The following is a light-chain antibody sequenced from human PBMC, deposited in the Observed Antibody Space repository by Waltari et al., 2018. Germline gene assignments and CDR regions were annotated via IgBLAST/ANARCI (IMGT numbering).Light chain of an antibody. V-gene: IGKV1-5*03. CDR3: QQYSSFWT. Sequence: DIQMNQSPYTLSASVGDRVAITCRASQSISSWLGWFPQKPGKAPKLLIQKSSSLESGVPSRFSGSGSGTEFTLTISSLQTDDFATYYCQQYSSFWTFGQGTKVEIK. CDR2: KSS. J-gene: IGKJ1*01. CDR1: QSISSW.